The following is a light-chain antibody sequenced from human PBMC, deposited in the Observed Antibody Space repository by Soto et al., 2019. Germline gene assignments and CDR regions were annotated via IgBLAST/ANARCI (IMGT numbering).Light chain of an antibody. V-gene: IGKV1-5*03. CDR1: QRISSW. Sequence: DIQMTQSPSTLSASVGDRVTITCRASQRISSWLGWYQQKPGKAPKLLIYKASSLESGVPSRFSGSGSGTEFTLTISSLQPDDFATYYCQQYNSSPWTFGQGTKVEIK. J-gene: IGKJ1*01. CDR3: QQYNSSPWT. CDR2: KAS.